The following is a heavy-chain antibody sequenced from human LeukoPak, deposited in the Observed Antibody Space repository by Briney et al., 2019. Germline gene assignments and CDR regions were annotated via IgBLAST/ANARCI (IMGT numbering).Heavy chain of an antibody. CDR1: GGSISSYY. Sequence: SETLSLTCTVSGGSISSYYWSWIRQPAGKGLEWIGRIYTSGSTNYNHSLKSRVTMSVDTSKNQFSLKLSSVTAADTAVYYCARVRSYGFSQYYFDYWGQGTLVTVSS. D-gene: IGHD5-18*01. V-gene: IGHV4-4*07. J-gene: IGHJ4*02. CDR2: IYTSGST. CDR3: ARVRSYGFSQYYFDY.